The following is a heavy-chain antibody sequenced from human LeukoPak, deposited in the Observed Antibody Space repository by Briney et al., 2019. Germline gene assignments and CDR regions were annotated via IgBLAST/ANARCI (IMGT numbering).Heavy chain of an antibody. V-gene: IGHV4-61*02. Sequence: SETLSLTCTVSGGSISSGSYYWNWIRQPAGKGLEWIGRIYTSGSTNYNPSLKSRVTVSVDTSKNQFSLKLSSVTAADTAVYYCASGYSSGWWFYWGQGTLVTVSS. CDR3: ASGYSSGWWFY. J-gene: IGHJ4*02. D-gene: IGHD6-19*01. CDR2: IYTSGST. CDR1: GGSISSGSYY.